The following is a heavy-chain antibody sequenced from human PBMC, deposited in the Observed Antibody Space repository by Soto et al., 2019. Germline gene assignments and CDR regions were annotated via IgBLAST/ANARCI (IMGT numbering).Heavy chain of an antibody. CDR1: GGSISSSSYY. J-gene: IGHJ6*02. D-gene: IGHD6-13*01. CDR3: ATPCIAAAGRYYYYYGMDV. Sequence: PSETLSLTCTVSGGSISSSSYYWGWIRQPPGKGLEWIGSIYYSGSTYYNPSLKSRVTISVDTSKNQFSLKLSSVTAADTAVYYCATPCIAAAGRYYYYYGMDVWGQGTTVTVSS. CDR2: IYYSGST. V-gene: IGHV4-39*01.